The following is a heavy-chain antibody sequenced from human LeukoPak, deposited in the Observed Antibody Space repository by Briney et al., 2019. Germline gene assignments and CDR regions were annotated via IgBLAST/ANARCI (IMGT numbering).Heavy chain of an antibody. D-gene: IGHD2-15*01. Sequence: GGSLRLSCAASGFTFSSYAMTWVRQAPGKGLEWVSSMSCGGSYIYYAGVVGGRFTISGDTAKASLSLLINSLRVEDTAVYSCARGRPTGSSPRFVVQWGQGTLVPVPT. CDR3: ARGRPTGSSPRFVVQ. V-gene: IGHV3-21*06. J-gene: IGHJ4*02. CDR2: MSCGGSYI. CDR1: GFTFSSYA.